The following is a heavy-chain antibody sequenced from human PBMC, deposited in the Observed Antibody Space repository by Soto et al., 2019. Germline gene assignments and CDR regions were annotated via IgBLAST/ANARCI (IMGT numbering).Heavy chain of an antibody. Sequence: QVQLQESGPGLVKPSQTLSLTCTVSGGSISSGGYYWSWIRQHPGKGLEWIGYIYYSGSTYYNPSLKSRVTISVDTSKNQFSLKLSSVTAADTAVYYCAREFPPRGWSRGAGYFDYWGQGTLVTVSS. CDR2: IYYSGST. V-gene: IGHV4-31*03. CDR1: GGSISSGGYY. CDR3: AREFPPRGWSRGAGYFDY. J-gene: IGHJ4*02. D-gene: IGHD3-10*01.